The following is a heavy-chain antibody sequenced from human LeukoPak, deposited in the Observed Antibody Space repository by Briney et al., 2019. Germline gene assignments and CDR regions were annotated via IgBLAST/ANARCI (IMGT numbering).Heavy chain of an antibody. D-gene: IGHD3-22*01. V-gene: IGHV4-59*01. CDR3: VRVKDQYDSTGYGTFGI. J-gene: IGHJ3*02. CDR2: IYYSGST. Sequence: PSETLSLICTVSGGSISSYYWSWIRQPPGRGLECIGYIYYSGSTHYNPSLKSRVTISVDTSKNQFSLKLSSVTAADTAVFYCVRVKDQYDSTGYGTFGIWGQRTMGTVSS. CDR1: GGSISSYY.